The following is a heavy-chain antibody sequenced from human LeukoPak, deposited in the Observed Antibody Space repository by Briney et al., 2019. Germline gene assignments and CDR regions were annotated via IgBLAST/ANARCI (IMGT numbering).Heavy chain of an antibody. V-gene: IGHV3-23*01. CDR2: ISGSGGST. CDR1: GFTFSSYA. D-gene: IGHD3-10*01. Sequence: GGSLRPSCAASGFTFSSYAMSWVRQAPGKGLEWVSAISGSGGSTYYADSVKGRFTISRDNSKNTLYLQMNSLRAEDTAVYYCAKDSLTWFGELFTFDIWGQGTMVTVSS. CDR3: AKDSLTWFGELFTFDI. J-gene: IGHJ3*02.